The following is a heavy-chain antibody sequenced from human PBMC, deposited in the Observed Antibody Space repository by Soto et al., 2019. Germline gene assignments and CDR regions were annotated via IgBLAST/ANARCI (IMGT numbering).Heavy chain of an antibody. CDR3: ARDGIIRILEWLTPGDMDV. V-gene: IGHV3-48*01. D-gene: IGHD3-3*01. CDR2: ISSSSSTI. J-gene: IGHJ6*03. CDR1: GFTFSSYS. Sequence: GSLRLSCAASGFTFSSYSMNWVREAPGKGLEWVSYISSSSSTIYYADSVKGRFTISRDNATNSLYLQMNSLRAEDTAVYYCARDGIIRILEWLTPGDMDVWGKGTTVTGSS.